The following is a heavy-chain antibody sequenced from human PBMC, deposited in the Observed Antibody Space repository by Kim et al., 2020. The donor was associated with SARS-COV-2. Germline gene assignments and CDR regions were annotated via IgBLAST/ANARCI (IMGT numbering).Heavy chain of an antibody. CDR2: IYYSGST. Sequence: SETLSLTCTVSGGSISSSSYYWGWIRQPPGKGLEWIGSIYYSGSTYYNPSLKSRVTISVDTSKNQFSLKLSSVTAADTAVYYCASLRSGGQDYWGQGTLVTVSS. J-gene: IGHJ4*02. V-gene: IGHV4-39*01. CDR1: GGSISSSSYY. CDR3: ASLRSGGQDY. D-gene: IGHD3-16*01.